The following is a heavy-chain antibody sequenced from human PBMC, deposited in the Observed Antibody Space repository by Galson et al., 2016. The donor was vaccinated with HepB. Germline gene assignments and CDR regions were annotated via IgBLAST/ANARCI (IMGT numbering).Heavy chain of an antibody. Sequence: SVKVSCKASGGTFSSYAISWVRQAPGQGLEWMGWINTNTGNPTYAQGFTGRFVFSLDTSVSTAYLQISSLRAEDTAVYHCARDPSVRLLRHFDLWGRGTLVTVSS. V-gene: IGHV7-4-1*02. CDR3: ARDPSVRLLRHFDL. CDR2: INTNTGNP. J-gene: IGHJ2*01. CDR1: GGTFSSYA. D-gene: IGHD1-1*01.